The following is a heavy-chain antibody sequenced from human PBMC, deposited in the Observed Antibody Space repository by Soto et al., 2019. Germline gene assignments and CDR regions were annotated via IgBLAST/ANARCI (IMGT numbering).Heavy chain of an antibody. J-gene: IGHJ4*02. CDR3: AAGGGLPRYY. D-gene: IGHD5-12*01. CDR2: IYHSGST. V-gene: IGHV4-30-2*01. Sequence: QLQLQESGSGLVKPSQTLSLTCAVSGGSISSGGYSWSWIRQPPGKGLEWIGYIYHSGSTDYNPSLTSRVTISVDRSKNQFSLKRSSVTAADTAVYYCAAGGGLPRYYWGQGTLVTVSS. CDR1: GGSISSGGYS.